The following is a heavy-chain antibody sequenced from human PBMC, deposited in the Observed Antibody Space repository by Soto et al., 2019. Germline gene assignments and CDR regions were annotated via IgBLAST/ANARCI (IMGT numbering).Heavy chain of an antibody. V-gene: IGHV4-59*01. CDR2: IYYSGST. Sequence: PSETLSLTCTVSGGSIVIYYLSWLRQPPGKGLEWIGHIYYSGSTKYSPSLKSRVTISVDTSKNQFSLKLNSVTAADTAVYYCARGDGCGGNCFYGMDVWGQGTTVTVSS. D-gene: IGHD2-21*01. CDR3: ARGDGCGGNCFYGMDV. CDR1: GGSIVIYY. J-gene: IGHJ6*02.